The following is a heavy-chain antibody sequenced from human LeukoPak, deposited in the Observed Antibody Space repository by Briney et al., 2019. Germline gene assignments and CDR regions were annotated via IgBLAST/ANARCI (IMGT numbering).Heavy chain of an antibody. D-gene: IGHD1-1*01. CDR3: ARGIDDGDNWFDP. J-gene: IGHJ5*02. Sequence: PGGSLRLSCAASGFTFNTYGMSWVRQAPGKGLEWVSGISGSGGATYYADSVKGRFTVSRDDPHNTLYLQMNSVRAEDTAVYFCARGIDDGDNWFDPWGQGTLVTVSS. CDR2: ISGSGGAT. CDR1: GFTFNTYG. V-gene: IGHV3-23*01.